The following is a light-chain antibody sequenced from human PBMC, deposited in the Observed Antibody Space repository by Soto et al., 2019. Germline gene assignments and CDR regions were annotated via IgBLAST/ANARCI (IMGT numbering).Light chain of an antibody. J-gene: IGKJ5*01. CDR1: QSVNSY. CDR2: DAS. CDR3: QQRQYWPPIT. V-gene: IGKV3-11*01. Sequence: EIVMTQSPGTLSLSPGERATLSCRASQSVNSYLAWYQQKPGQAPRLLISDASDRATGIPDRFSGSGSGTDFTLTISRLVPEDFAVYYCQQRQYWPPITFGQGTRLEIK.